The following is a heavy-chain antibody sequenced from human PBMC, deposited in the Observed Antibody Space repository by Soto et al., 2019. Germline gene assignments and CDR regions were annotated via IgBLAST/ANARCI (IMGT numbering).Heavy chain of an antibody. J-gene: IGHJ6*02. CDR1: GFTFSSYS. V-gene: IGHV3-21*01. CDR2: ISSSSYI. CDR3: ARGGYGGNQNPFYYYYGMDV. Sequence: PGGSLRLSCAASGFTFSSYSMNWVRQAPGKGLEWVSPISSSSYIYYADSVKGRFTISRDNAKNSLYLQMNSLRAEDTAVYYCARGGYGGNQNPFYYYYGMDVWGQGTTVTVSS. D-gene: IGHD5-12*01.